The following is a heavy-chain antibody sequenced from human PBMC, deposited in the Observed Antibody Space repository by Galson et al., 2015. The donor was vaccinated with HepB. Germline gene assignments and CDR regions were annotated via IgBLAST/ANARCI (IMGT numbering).Heavy chain of an antibody. D-gene: IGHD3-10*01. CDR1: GFTFSGYY. CDR2: ISNSAGYA. CDR3: ARETGSRNYYYPTN. V-gene: IGHV3-11*05. J-gene: IGHJ4*02. Sequence: SLRLSCAASGFTFSGYYMSWIRQAPGKGLVWVSYISNSAGYANYADSVKGRFAISRDNAKNSLYLQMNSLRAEDTAVYYCARETGSRNYYYPTNWGQGTLVTVSS.